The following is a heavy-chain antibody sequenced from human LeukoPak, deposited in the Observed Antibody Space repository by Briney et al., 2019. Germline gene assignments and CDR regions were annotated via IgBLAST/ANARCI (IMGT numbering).Heavy chain of an antibody. CDR2: ISSSSSYI. CDR3: ARESGSYKRVYDY. Sequence: GGSLRLSCAASGFTFSSYSMNWVRQAPGKGLAWVSSISSSSSYIYYADSVKGRFTISRDNAKNSLYLQMNSLRAEDTAVYYCARESGSYKRVYDYWGQGTLVTVSS. V-gene: IGHV3-21*01. D-gene: IGHD1-26*01. J-gene: IGHJ4*02. CDR1: GFTFSSYS.